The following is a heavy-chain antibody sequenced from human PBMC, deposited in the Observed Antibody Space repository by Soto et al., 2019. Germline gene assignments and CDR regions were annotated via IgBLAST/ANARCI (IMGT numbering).Heavy chain of an antibody. CDR2: INHSGST. J-gene: IGHJ6*03. CDR3: ASFNWNGEYYYYYMDV. CDR1: GGSFSGYY. Sequence: SETLSLTCAFYGGSFSGYYWSWIRQPPGKGLEWIGEINHSGSTNYNPSLKSRVTISVDTSKNQFSLKPSSVTAADTAVYYCASFNWNGEYYYYYMDVWGKGTTVTVSS. V-gene: IGHV4-34*01. D-gene: IGHD1-1*01.